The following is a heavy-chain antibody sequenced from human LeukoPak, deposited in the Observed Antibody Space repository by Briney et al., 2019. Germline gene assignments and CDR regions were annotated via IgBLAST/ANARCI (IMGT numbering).Heavy chain of an antibody. J-gene: IGHJ4*02. D-gene: IGHD6-19*01. CDR2: IYYSGSP. V-gene: IGHV4-59*01. CDR3: AKERSLEIAVAGTIFDY. CDR1: GGSISSYY. Sequence: SETLSLTCTVSGGSISSYYWSWIRQPPGKGLEWIGYIYYSGSPNYNPSLKSRVTISVDTSKNQFSLKLSSVTAADTAVYYCAKERSLEIAVAGTIFDYWGQGTLVTVSS.